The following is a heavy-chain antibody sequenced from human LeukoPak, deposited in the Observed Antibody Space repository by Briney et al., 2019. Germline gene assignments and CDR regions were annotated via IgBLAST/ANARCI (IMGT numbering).Heavy chain of an antibody. V-gene: IGHV3-9*01. J-gene: IGHJ6*02. CDR1: GFTFDDYA. D-gene: IGHD2-2*01. CDR2: IDWNSGAI. Sequence: GRSLRLSCAASGFTFDDYAMHWVRQAPGKGLEWVSGIDWNSGAIAFADSVKGRFTISRDNAKNSLYLQMDSLRAEDTALYYCTKDLCSTTSCHHYYYGMDVWGQGTTVTVSS. CDR3: TKDLCSTTSCHHYYYGMDV.